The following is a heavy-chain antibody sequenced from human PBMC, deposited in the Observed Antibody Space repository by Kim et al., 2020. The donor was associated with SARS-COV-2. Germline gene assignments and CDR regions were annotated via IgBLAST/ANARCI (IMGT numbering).Heavy chain of an antibody. D-gene: IGHD3-22*01. V-gene: IGHV3-74*01. J-gene: IGHJ6*02. Sequence: GGSLRLSCAASGFTFNINWMHWVRQAPGKGLVWVSRIHSDGITTTYADSVKGRFTISRDYTKNTLYLQMNNLRVEDTAVYYCVPGYYYTMYVWGQGTTVTVSS. CDR3: VPGYYYTMYV. CDR2: IHSDGITT. CDR1: GFTFNINW.